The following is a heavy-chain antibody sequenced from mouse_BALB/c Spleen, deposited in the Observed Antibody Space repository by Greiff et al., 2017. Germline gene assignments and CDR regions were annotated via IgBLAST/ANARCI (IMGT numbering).Heavy chain of an antibody. CDR3: ARYGNDYDGYAMDY. CDR2: ISYSGST. V-gene: IGHV3-2*02. Sequence: VQLQESGPGLVKPSQSLSLTCTVTGYSITSDYAWNWIRQFPGNKLEWMGYISYSGSTSYNPSLKSRISITRDTSKNQFFLQLNSVTTEDTATYYCARYGNDYDGYAMDYWGQGTSVTVSS. J-gene: IGHJ4*01. CDR1: GYSITSDYA. D-gene: IGHD2-4*01.